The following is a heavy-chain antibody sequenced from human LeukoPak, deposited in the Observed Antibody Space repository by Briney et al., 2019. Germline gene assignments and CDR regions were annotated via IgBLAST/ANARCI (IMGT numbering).Heavy chain of an antibody. CDR3: ARDLMGIAYRGAFYY. V-gene: IGHV3-48*03. D-gene: IGHD6-13*01. CDR1: GFTFSSYE. CDR2: ISSSGSTI. J-gene: IGHJ4*02. Sequence: GGSLRLSCAASGFTFSSYEMNWVRQAPGKGLEWVSNISSSGSTIYYADTVKGRFTNSRDNAKTSLYLQMNNLRAEDTAVYYCARDLMGIAYRGAFYYWGQGTLVTVSS.